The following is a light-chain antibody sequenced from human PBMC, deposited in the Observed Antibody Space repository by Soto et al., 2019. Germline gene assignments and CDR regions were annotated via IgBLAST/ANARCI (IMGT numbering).Light chain of an antibody. Sequence: QSALAQPASVSGSPGQSITISCTGTSSDVGGYNYVSWYQHHPGKAPKLMIYDVSNRPSGVSNRFSGSKSGNTASLTISGLQPEDAADYYCSSYTTSNTRQIVFGTGTKVTVL. CDR2: DVS. J-gene: IGLJ1*01. CDR1: SSDVGGYNY. CDR3: SSYTTSNTRQIV. V-gene: IGLV2-14*03.